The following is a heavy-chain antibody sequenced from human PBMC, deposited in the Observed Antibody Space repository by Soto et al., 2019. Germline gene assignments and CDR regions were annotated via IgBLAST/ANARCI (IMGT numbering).Heavy chain of an antibody. V-gene: IGHV1-18*01. CDR3: AIDVPSEQWLIKNFDY. J-gene: IGHJ4*02. CDR1: GYTFTSYG. Sequence: QVQLVQSGAEVKKPGASVKVSCKASGYTFTSYGISWVRQAPGQGLEWMGWISAYDGNTNYEQKLQGRVTMTTDTSTSTAYMELRSLRSDDTVVYYCAIDVPSEQWLIKNFDYWGQGTLVTVSS. D-gene: IGHD6-19*01. CDR2: ISAYDGNT.